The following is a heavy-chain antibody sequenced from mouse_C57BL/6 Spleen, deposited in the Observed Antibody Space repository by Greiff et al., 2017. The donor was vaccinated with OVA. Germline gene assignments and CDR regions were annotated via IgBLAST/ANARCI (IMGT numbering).Heavy chain of an antibody. V-gene: IGHV3-1*01. CDR3: ARSYYSNYNAMDY. J-gene: IGHJ4*01. D-gene: IGHD2-5*01. CDR1: GYSITSGYD. CDR2: ISYSGST. Sequence: EVQLQESGPGMVKPSQSLSLTCTVTGYSITSGYDWHWIRHFPGNKLEWMGYISYSGSTNYNPSLKSRISITHDTSKNHFFLKLNSVTTEDTATYYCARSYYSNYNAMDYWGQGTSVTVSS.